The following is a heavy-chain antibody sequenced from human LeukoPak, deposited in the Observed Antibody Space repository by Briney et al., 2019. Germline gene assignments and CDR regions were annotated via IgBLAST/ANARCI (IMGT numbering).Heavy chain of an antibody. J-gene: IGHJ6*02. CDR3: ARGGWSNRYYGMDV. CDR1: GYTFTGYY. Sequence: GASVKVSCKASGYTFTGYYMHWVRQAPGQGLEWMGWINPNSGGTNYAQKFQGWVTMTRDTSISTAYMELSRLRSDDTAVYYCARGGWSNRYYGMDVWGQGTTVTVSS. D-gene: IGHD6-19*01. V-gene: IGHV1-2*04. CDR2: INPNSGGT.